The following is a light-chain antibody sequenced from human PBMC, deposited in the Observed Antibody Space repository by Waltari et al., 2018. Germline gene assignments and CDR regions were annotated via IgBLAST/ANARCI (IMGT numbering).Light chain of an antibody. J-gene: IGKJ2*01. CDR2: DAS. V-gene: IGKV1-5*01. CDR1: QSISDW. CDR3: QQYNDWST. Sequence: DIQMTQSPSTLSASVGDGVTITCRASQSISDWLAWYQQKPGKAPKLLIYDASTLESGVPSRFSGSGSGTEFTLTISSLQPDDFATYYCQQYNDWSTFGQGTKLEI.